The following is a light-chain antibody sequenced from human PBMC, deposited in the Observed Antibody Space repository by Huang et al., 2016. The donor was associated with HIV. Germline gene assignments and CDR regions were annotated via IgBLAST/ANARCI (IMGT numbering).Light chain of an antibody. CDR1: QHISTW. V-gene: IGKV1-12*01. CDR2: AAS. J-gene: IGKJ4*01. CDR3: QQAHSFPLT. Sequence: DIQMTQSPSSVSATVGDRVTLTCRASQHISTWVAWYEKKPGKAPRLLIYAASRLQAEVPSRFSGSGSGTDFTLTINNLQPEDFATYYCQQAHSFPLTFGGGTKVEFK.